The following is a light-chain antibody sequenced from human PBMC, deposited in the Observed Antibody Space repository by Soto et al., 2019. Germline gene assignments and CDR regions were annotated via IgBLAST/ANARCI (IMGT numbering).Light chain of an antibody. CDR3: CSYAGSSTFHVV. Sequence: QSALTQPASVSGSPGQSITISCTVTSSDVGSYNLVSWYQQHPGKAPKLMIYEVSKRPSGVSNRFSGSKSGNTASLTISGLQDEDEADYYCCSYAGSSTFHVVFGGGTKLTVL. J-gene: IGLJ2*01. V-gene: IGLV2-23*02. CDR1: SSDVGSYNL. CDR2: EVS.